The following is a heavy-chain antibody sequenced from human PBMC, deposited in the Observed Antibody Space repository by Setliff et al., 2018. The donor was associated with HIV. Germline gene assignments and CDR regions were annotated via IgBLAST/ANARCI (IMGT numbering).Heavy chain of an antibody. CDR2: VAYSGTP. V-gene: IGHV4-59*11. J-gene: IGHJ6*02. CDR3: ARHNVITYGGIIYDYLYYGLDI. Sequence: PSETLSLTCSASGDSLGSHYWSWVRQPPGKGLEWIGSVAYSGTPNYSPSFKSRVTISVDTSKNEISLKVTSVTAADTAVYYCARHNVITYGGIIYDYLYYGLDIWGRGTPVTVSS. CDR1: GDSLGSHY. D-gene: IGHD3-16*02.